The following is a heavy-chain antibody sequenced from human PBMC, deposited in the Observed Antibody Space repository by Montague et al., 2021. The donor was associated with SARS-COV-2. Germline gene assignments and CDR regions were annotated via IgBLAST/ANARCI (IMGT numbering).Heavy chain of an antibody. CDR3: AREKPEYYDGPGVFDI. V-gene: IGHV3-53*01. CDR2: IYSGENK. Sequence: SLRLSCAASGFSVSRSYMSLVRQAPGKGLEWVSVIYSGENKYYADSVKXLFTISRDSSTNTLFLQMYSLRAEDTAVYYCAREKPEYYDGPGVFDIWGQGTMVTVSS. CDR1: GFSVSRSY. D-gene: IGHD3-22*01. J-gene: IGHJ3*02.